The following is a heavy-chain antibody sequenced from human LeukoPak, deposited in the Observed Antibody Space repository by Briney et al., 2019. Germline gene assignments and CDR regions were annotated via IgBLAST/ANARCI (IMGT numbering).Heavy chain of an antibody. V-gene: IGHV3-74*01. CDR2: IHRDGGTT. J-gene: IGHJ6*02. D-gene: IGHD2-8*01. CDR1: GFTISTYW. CDR3: VRDRGDGRNYYYGMDV. Sequence: GGSLRLSCAASGFTISTYWMHWVRQAPGKGLVSVSRIHRDGGTTNYADSVKGRFTISRDNAKNTLYLQMNSLGVEDTAVYYCVRDRGDGRNYYYGMDVWGQGTTVTVSS.